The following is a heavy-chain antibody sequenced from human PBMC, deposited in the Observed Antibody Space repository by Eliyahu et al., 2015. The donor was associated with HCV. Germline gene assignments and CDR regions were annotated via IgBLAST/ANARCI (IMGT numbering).Heavy chain of an antibody. Sequence: EVQLVESGGGLVQPGGSLRLSCXASGFTASNNYXSWVRQAPGKGLEWVSVIYGGGSTYXADSVKGRFTISRDNPKNTLHLQMNSLRAEDTAVYYCARAFSYDNSGYYSYWGQGTLVTVSS. V-gene: IGHV3-66*01. D-gene: IGHD3-22*01. CDR1: GFTASNNY. J-gene: IGHJ4*02. CDR2: IYGGGST. CDR3: ARAFSYDNSGYYSY.